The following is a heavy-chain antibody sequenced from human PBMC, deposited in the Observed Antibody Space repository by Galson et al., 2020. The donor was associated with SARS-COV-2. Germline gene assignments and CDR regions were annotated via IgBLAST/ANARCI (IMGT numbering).Heavy chain of an antibody. Sequence: SETLSLTCAVSGTSISSGSYSWNWIRQPPGKGLEWIGYISHSGGTYYNPSLKSRVTISRDRSKNQFSLRLSSVTAADTAVYFCARLHYGEYAPEAFDIWVPGTRVIVAS. CDR2: ISHSGGT. V-gene: IGHV4-30-2*01. D-gene: IGHD4-17*01. CDR1: GTSISSGSYS. CDR3: ARLHYGEYAPEAFDI. J-gene: IGHJ3*02.